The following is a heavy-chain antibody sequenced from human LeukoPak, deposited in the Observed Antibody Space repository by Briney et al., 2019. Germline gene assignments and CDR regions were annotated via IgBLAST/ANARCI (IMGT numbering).Heavy chain of an antibody. Sequence: SETLSLTCTVSGGSISSYYWSWIRQPPGKGLEWIGYIYYSGSTNYNLSLRSRVTISVDTSKNQFSLKLSSVTAADTAVYYCARGPYYYDSSGSQYYFDYWGQGTLVTVSS. V-gene: IGHV4-59*01. CDR1: GGSISSYY. CDR3: ARGPYYYDSSGSQYYFDY. CDR2: IYYSGST. D-gene: IGHD3-22*01. J-gene: IGHJ4*02.